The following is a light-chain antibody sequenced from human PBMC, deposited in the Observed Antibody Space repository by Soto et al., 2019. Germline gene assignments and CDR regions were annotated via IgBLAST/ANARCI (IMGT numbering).Light chain of an antibody. J-gene: IGLJ2*01. CDR2: EVS. CDR3: ASYTSSSTSVI. V-gene: IGLV2-14*01. Sequence: QSALTQPASVSGSPGQSITISCTGTSSDVGGYKYVSWYQQHPDKAPKLIIFEVSNRPSGISSRFSGSKSSNTASLTISGLQAEDEADYYCASYTSSSTSVIFGRGTQLTVL. CDR1: SSDVGGYKY.